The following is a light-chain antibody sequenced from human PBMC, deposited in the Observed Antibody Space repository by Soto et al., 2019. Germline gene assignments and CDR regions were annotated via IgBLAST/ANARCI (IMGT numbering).Light chain of an antibody. V-gene: IGKV3-15*01. CDR1: QSISNS. CDR2: GAS. Sequence: IVMTQCPASLSVSPGETATLTCRASQSISNSLAWYQQKPGQAPSLLIYGASTRATGIPARFSGSGSGTEFTLTISSLQSEDSALYYCQQYNNWPPRTFGQGTKLEIK. J-gene: IGKJ2*01. CDR3: QQYNNWPPRT.